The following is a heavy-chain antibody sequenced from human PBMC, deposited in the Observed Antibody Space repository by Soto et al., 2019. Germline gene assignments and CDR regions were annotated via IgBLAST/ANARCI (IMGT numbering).Heavy chain of an antibody. V-gene: IGHV3-7*01. CDR1: GFTFSSYW. Sequence: GGSLRLSCAASGFTFSSYWMSWVGRAPGKGLERVANIKQDGSEKYYVDSVKGRFTISRDNAKNSLYLQMNSLRAEDTAVYYCARELITMIVVAQSGGSRGGYYFDYWGQGTLVTVSS. J-gene: IGHJ4*02. CDR2: IKQDGSEK. D-gene: IGHD3-22*01. CDR3: ARELITMIVVAQSGGSRGGYYFDY.